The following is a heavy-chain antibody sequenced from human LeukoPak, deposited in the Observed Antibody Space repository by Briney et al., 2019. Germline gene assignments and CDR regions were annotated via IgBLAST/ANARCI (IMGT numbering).Heavy chain of an antibody. V-gene: IGHV4-34*01. CDR2: INHSGST. Sequence: SETLSLTCAVYGGSFSGYYWSWIRQPPGKGLEWIGEINHSGSTNYNPSLKSRVTISVDMSKNQFSLKLSSVTAADTAVYYCNLNSGYDDDAFDIWGQGTMVTVSS. CDR1: GGSFSGYY. CDR3: NLNSGYDDDAFDI. D-gene: IGHD5-12*01. J-gene: IGHJ3*02.